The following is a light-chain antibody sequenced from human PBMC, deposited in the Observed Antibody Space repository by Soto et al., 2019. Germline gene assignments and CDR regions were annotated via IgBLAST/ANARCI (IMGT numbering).Light chain of an antibody. Sequence: DIQMTQSPSTLSASVGDRVTITCRASQSISGSLAWYQQRPGKAPKLLIYDASSLRSGVPTRFSGSGSGTQFTLTVDCLQPDDFATYYCQHYDSSSLWTFGQGTRVEIK. CDR3: QHYDSSSLWT. V-gene: IGKV1-5*01. CDR2: DAS. J-gene: IGKJ1*01. CDR1: QSISGS.